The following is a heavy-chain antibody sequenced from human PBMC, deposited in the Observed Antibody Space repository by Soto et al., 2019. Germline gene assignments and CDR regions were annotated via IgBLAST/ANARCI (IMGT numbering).Heavy chain of an antibody. CDR3: GREGLYDFGGVYYTGVYFDS. J-gene: IGHJ5*01. CDR2: ISYDGSNK. D-gene: IGHD3-3*01. Sequence: GGSLRLSCAASGFTFSSYAMHWVRQAPGKGLEWVAVISYDGSNKYFADSVKGRFTISRDNSKNTLYLQMNSLRAEDTAVYYCGREGLYDFGGVYYTGVYFDSGGRGTLVTVPS. CDR1: GFTFSSYA. V-gene: IGHV3-30-3*01.